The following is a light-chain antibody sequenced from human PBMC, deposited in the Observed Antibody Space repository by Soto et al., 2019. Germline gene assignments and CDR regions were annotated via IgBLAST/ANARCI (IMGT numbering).Light chain of an antibody. J-gene: IGKJ1*01. CDR2: GAS. V-gene: IGKV3-20*01. Sequence: EIVLTQSPGTLSLSPGERATLSCRASQSVSSSYLAWYQQKPGQAPRLLIYGASSRATGIPDRFSGSGSGTDFTLTISRLELEDFSVYYCQQYGSSPGTFGQGTKVESK. CDR1: QSVSSSY. CDR3: QQYGSSPGT.